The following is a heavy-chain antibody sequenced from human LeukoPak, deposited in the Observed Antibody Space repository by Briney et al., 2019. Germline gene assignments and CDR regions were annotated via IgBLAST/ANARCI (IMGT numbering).Heavy chain of an antibody. J-gene: IGHJ3*02. CDR2: IWYDGSNK. CDR1: GFTFSSYG. V-gene: IGHV3-33*01. CDR3: AREGVSGDAFDI. D-gene: IGHD3-10*01. Sequence: GGSLRLSCAASGFTFSSYGMHWVRQAPGKGLEWVAVIWYDGSNKYYADSVKGRFTISRDNSENTLYLQMNSLRAEDTAVYYCAREGVSGDAFDIWGQGTMVTVSS.